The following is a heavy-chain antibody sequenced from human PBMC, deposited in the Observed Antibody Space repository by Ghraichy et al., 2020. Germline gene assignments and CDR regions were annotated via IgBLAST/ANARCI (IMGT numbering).Heavy chain of an antibody. D-gene: IGHD3-16*01. J-gene: IGHJ4*02. CDR3: ARVPIGITFGGPRH. Sequence: GGSLRLSCAASGFTFSSYAMHWVRQAPGKGLEWVAVISYDGSNQYYVDSVKGRFTISRDNSKNTLYLQMNSLRAEDTAIYYCARVPIGITFGGPRHWGQGTLVTVSS. CDR2: ISYDGSNQ. V-gene: IGHV3-30*04. CDR1: GFTFSSYA.